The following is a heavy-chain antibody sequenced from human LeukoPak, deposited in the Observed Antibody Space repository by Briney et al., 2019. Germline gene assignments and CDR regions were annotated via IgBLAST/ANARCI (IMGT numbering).Heavy chain of an antibody. CDR1: GFTFSSYA. CDR2: ISGSGGST. CDR3: AKEPKASIDDGSGSNFQH. D-gene: IGHD3-22*01. J-gene: IGHJ1*01. V-gene: IGHV3-23*01. Sequence: HAGGSLRLSCAASGFTFSSYAMSWVRQAPGKGLEWVSAISGSGGSTYYADSVKGRFTISRDNSKNTLYLQMNSLRAEDTAVYYCAKEPKASIDDGSGSNFQHWGQGTLVTVSS.